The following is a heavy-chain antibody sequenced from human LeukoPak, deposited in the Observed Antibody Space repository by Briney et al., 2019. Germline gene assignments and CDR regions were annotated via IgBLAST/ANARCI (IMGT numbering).Heavy chain of an antibody. CDR1: GGSIGTYY. J-gene: IGHJ4*02. CDR2: IYYSGST. Sequence: PSETLSLTCTVPGGSIGTYYWGWIRQPPGKGLEWIGSIYYSGSTYYNPSLKSRVTISVDTSKNQFSLKLTSVTAADTAVYYCARHKGLNHLVPMDYWGQGTLVTVSS. V-gene: IGHV4-39*01. D-gene: IGHD6-13*01. CDR3: ARHKGLNHLVPMDY.